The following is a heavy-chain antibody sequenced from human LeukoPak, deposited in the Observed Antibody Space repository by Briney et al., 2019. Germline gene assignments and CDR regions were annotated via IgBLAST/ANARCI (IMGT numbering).Heavy chain of an antibody. V-gene: IGHV1-18*01. J-gene: IGHJ6*03. Sequence: APVKVSCKASGYTFTSYGISWVRQAPGQGLEWMGWISAYNGNTNYAQKLQGRVTMTTDTSTSTAYMELRSLRSDDTAVYYCARDGGASGYDYKGTYHYYMDVWGKGTTVTVSS. D-gene: IGHD5-12*01. CDR3: ARDGGASGYDYKGTYHYYMDV. CDR1: GYTFTSYG. CDR2: ISAYNGNT.